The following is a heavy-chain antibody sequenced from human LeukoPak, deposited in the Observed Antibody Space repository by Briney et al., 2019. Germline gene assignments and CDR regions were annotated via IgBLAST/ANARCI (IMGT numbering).Heavy chain of an antibody. CDR3: TREAPGGDYYDSSGYGTSY. D-gene: IGHD3-22*01. CDR1: GFTFGDYA. Sequence: GGSLRLSCTASGFTFGDYAMSWVRQAPGKGLEWVGFIRSKPYGGTTEYAASVKGRFTISRDDSKSIAYLQMTSLKTEDAAVYYCTREAPGGDYYDSSGYGTSYWGQGTLVTVSS. V-gene: IGHV3-49*04. J-gene: IGHJ4*02. CDR2: IRSKPYGGTT.